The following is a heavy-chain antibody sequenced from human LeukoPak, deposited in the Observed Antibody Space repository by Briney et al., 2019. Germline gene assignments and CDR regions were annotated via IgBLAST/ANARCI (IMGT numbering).Heavy chain of an antibody. D-gene: IGHD3-9*01. CDR2: ISYDGSNK. CDR3: ARDSTYYDILTGPYFDY. J-gene: IGHJ4*02. CDR1: GFTFSSYA. Sequence: PGGSLRLSCAASGFTFSSYAMHWVRQAPGKGLEWVAVISYDGSNKYYADSVKGRFTISRDNSKNTLYLQMNSLRAEDTAVYYCARDSTYYDILTGPYFDYWGQGTLVTVSS. V-gene: IGHV3-30*04.